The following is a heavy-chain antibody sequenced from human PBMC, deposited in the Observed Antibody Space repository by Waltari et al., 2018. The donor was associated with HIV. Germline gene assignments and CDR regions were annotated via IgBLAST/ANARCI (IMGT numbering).Heavy chain of an antibody. J-gene: IGHJ5*02. Sequence: AESGGRLIQPGGSLGLSCTASNFSVSGKHVTWIRQAPGGSWELVAVIYPDDTTHYADSVRRRFTISRAKTRTTVLLLMSGLFVDDTATYFCATGVRYYGPWGQGTRVTVSS. CDR1: NFSVSGKH. CDR2: IYPDDTT. D-gene: IGHD3-10*01. V-gene: IGHV3-53*01. CDR3: ATGVRYYGP.